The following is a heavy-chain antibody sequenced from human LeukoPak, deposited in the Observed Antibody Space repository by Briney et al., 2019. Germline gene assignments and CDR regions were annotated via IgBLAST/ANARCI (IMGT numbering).Heavy chain of an antibody. V-gene: IGHV4-4*07. CDR3: ARDRSNGLYWNFDL. Sequence: PSEXLSLTCTXXXXSXXRXXXXXXXXXXXXXXXYXXRIYXSXSXNXNPSLKSXLXMSIDTSKNQFSLKLSSVTAADXAVYYCARDRSNGLYWNFDLWGRGTLVTVSS. D-gene: IGHD6-19*01. CDR2: IYXSXSX. J-gene: IGHJ2*01. CDR1: XXSXXRXX.